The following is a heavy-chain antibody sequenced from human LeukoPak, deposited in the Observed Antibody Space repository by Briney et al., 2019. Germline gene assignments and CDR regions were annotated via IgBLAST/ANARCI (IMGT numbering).Heavy chain of an antibody. J-gene: IGHJ4*02. CDR3: ARTAYYDISTGYPYYFDY. CDR2: ISSSSSTI. Sequence: GSLRLSCAASGSTFSRYIMNWVRQAPGKGLEWVSYISSSSSTIDYADSVKGRLTTSRDNAKNSLYLQMNSLRDEDTAVYYCARTAYYDISTGYPYYFDYWGQGTLVTVSS. CDR1: GSTFSRYI. V-gene: IGHV3-48*02. D-gene: IGHD3-9*01.